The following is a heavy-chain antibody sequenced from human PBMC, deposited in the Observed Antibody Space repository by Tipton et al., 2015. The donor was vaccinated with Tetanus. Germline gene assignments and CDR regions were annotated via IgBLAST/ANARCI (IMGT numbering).Heavy chain of an antibody. CDR1: GGRFKNYA. Sequence: QLVQSGPEVKKPGSSVTVSCKASGGRFKNYAITWVRQAPGQGLEWIGRVIPSLDTSDYSSKFRGRVTVTADKSTTTAYMQLSSLRSDDTAVYFCAREQGFFDYWGQGTLVTVSS. J-gene: IGHJ4*02. V-gene: IGHV1-69*09. CDR2: VIPSLDTS. CDR3: AREQGFFDY.